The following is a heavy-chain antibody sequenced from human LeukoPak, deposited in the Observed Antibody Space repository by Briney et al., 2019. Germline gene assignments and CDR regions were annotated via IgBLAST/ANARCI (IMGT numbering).Heavy chain of an antibody. D-gene: IGHD7-27*01. CDR1: GFTASGFGFDDYG. Sequence: GGSLRLSCTASGFTASGFGFDDYGLSWVRQAPGKGLEWVGFIRRKADGGTTDYAASVKGRFTISRHESESITYLQMNSLKTEDTAVYYCKSGASWGQGTLVTVSS. CDR3: KSGAS. CDR2: IRRKADGGTT. V-gene: IGHV3-49*04. J-gene: IGHJ4*02.